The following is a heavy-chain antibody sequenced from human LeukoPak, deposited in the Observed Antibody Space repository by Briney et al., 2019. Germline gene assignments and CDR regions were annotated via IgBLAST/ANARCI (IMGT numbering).Heavy chain of an antibody. CDR3: ARGMLRGRKAGYCSGGSCYSFADY. Sequence: TSETLSLTCAVYRGSFSGYYWSWIRQPPGKGLEWIGEINHSGSTNYNPSLKSRVTISVDTSKNQFSLKLSSVTAADTAVYYCARGMLRGRKAGYCSGGSCYSFADYWGQGTLVTVSS. J-gene: IGHJ4*02. CDR2: INHSGST. CDR1: RGSFSGYY. D-gene: IGHD2-15*01. V-gene: IGHV4-34*01.